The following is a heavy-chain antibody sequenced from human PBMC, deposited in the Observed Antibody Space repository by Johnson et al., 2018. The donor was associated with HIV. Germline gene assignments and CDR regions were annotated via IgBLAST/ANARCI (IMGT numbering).Heavy chain of an antibody. V-gene: IGHV3-30*04. D-gene: IGHD3-16*01. CDR2: ISYDGSNK. CDR1: GFTFSSYA. CDR3: AKVKSQNTIGDAFDI. J-gene: IGHJ3*02. Sequence: QVQLVESGGGVVRPGRSLRLSCAASGFTFSSYAMHWVRQAPGKGLEWVAVISYDGSNKYYADSVKGRFTISRDNSKNTLYLQMNSLRAEDTAMYYCAKVKSQNTIGDAFDIWGQGTMVTVSS.